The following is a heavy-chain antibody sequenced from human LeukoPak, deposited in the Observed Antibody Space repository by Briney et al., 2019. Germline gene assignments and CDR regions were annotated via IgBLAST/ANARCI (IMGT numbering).Heavy chain of an antibody. D-gene: IGHD3-22*01. CDR3: ARDHHNYYDSSGYYLASDY. CDR1: GGTFSSYA. V-gene: IGHV1-69*13. CDR2: IIPIFGTA. Sequence: SVKVSCKASGGTFSSYAISWVRQAPGQGLEWMGGIIPIFGTANYAQKFQGRVTITADESTSTAYMELSSLRSEDTAVYYCARDHHNYYDSSGYYLASDYWGQGTLVAVSS. J-gene: IGHJ4*02.